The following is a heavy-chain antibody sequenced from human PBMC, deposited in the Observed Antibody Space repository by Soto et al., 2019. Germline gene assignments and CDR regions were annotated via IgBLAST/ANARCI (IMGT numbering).Heavy chain of an antibody. CDR2: MNPINGAT. Sequence: VSVKVSCKASGYDFTAYDINWVRQASGQGLEWMGWMNPINGATGSARRFQGRVSMTRNTATGTAYLELTSLRSDDSAVYYCGRGPSPRAPAGGTPYYYAMDVWGPGTTVTVSS. CDR1: GYDFTAYD. J-gene: IGHJ6*02. V-gene: IGHV1-8*02. D-gene: IGHD6-13*01. CDR3: GRGPSPRAPAGGTPYYYAMDV.